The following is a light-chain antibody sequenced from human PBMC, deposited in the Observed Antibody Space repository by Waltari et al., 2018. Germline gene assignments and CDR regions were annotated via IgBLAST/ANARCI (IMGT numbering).Light chain of an antibody. CDR3: QQFDTLPPS. CDR1: QDINNF. V-gene: IGKV1-33*01. J-gene: IGKJ4*01. CDR2: DAS. Sequence: DIQMTQSPSSLSASVGDRVTITCLARQDINNFLNWYQQKPGRAPSPLIYDASNLETGVPSRFSGSGSGTHFTLTISSLQTEDSATYYCQQFDTLPPSFGGGTKVEI.